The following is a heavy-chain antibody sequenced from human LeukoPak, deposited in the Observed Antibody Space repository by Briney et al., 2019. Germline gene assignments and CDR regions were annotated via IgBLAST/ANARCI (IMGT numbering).Heavy chain of an antibody. CDR2: MNPNSGNT. D-gene: IGHD5-12*01. Sequence: GASVKVSCKASGYTFTSYDINWVRQATGQGLEWMGWMNPNSGNTGYAQKFQGRVTMTRNTSISTAYMELSSLRSEDTAVYYCARVLSWTRRTPTKHFGYWGQGTLVTVSS. V-gene: IGHV1-8*01. J-gene: IGHJ4*02. CDR1: GYTFTSYD. CDR3: ARVLSWTRRTPTKHFGY.